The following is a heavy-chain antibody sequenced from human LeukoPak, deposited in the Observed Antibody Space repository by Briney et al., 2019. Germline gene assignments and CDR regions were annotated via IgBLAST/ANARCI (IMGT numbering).Heavy chain of an antibody. CDR3: ARVGRGDHTWGSYYFVH. CDR2: ISYSGST. D-gene: IGHD3-16*01. J-gene: IGHJ4*02. V-gene: IGHV4-59*01. CDR1: GDSISSYH. Sequence: PSETLSLTCTVSGDSISSYHWSWIRQPPGKGLEWIGYISYSGSTNYNPSLKSRVTISVDTSKNQFSLKLSSVTAADTAVYYCARVGRGDHTWGSYYFVHWGQGTLVTVSS.